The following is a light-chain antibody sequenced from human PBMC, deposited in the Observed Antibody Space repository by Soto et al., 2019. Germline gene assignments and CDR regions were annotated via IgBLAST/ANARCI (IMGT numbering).Light chain of an antibody. J-gene: IGKJ1*01. Sequence: DIQMTQSPSTLSASVGDRVTITCRASQSISTWLAWYQQKPGKAPKLLIYDASSLESGVPLRFSGSGSGTEFTLTISSLQPDDFATYYCQQYNSHSRTFGQGTKVDIK. V-gene: IGKV1-5*01. CDR2: DAS. CDR1: QSISTW. CDR3: QQYNSHSRT.